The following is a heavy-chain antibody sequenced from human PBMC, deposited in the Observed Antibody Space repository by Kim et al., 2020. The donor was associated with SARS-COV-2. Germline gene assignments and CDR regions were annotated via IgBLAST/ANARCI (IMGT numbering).Heavy chain of an antibody. J-gene: IGHJ3*02. V-gene: IGHV4-59*01. Sequence: PSLKSRVTIAVDTSKNQFSRKLNSVTAADTAVYYCARMGSSGWFESAFDIWGQGTMVTVSS. D-gene: IGHD6-19*01. CDR3: ARMGSSGWFESAFDI.